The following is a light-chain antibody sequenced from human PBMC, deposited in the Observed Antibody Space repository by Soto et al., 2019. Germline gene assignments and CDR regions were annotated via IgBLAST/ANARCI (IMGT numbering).Light chain of an antibody. V-gene: IGKV1-8*01. CDR2: KAS. CDR1: QGISSY. J-gene: IGKJ1*01. CDR3: QQYHEYW. Sequence: AIRMTQSPSSLSASTGDRVTITCRASQGISSYLAWYQQKPGKAPKLLIYKASALESGVPSRFSGSGSGTEFTLTISSLQPDDFATYYCQQYHEYWFGQGTKVDI.